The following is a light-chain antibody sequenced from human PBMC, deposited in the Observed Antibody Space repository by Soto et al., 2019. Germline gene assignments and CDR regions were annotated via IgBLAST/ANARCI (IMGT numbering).Light chain of an antibody. J-gene: IGKJ1*01. CDR1: QSVSSS. CDR3: HQRQSWPRT. V-gene: IGKV3D-15*03. Sequence: ETVMTQSPDTLSVSPGERVTLSSRASQSVSSSLAWYQHRPGQAPRLLMYQTSIRAAGIPARFSGSGSGTDFTLTISNVQNEDFALYYCHQRQSWPRTFGQGTKVDIK. CDR2: QTS.